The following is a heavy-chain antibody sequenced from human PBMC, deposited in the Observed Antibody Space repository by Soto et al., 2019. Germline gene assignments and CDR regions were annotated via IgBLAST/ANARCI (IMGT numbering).Heavy chain of an antibody. CDR1: GFTFSSYA. V-gene: IGHV3-23*01. CDR2: ISGSGGST. Sequence: GGSLRLSCAASGFTFSSYAMSWVRQAPGKGLEWVSAISGSGGSTYYADSVKGRFTISRDNSKNTLYLQMNSLRAEDAAVYYCAKNARPNYYDSSGYLYWGQGTLVTVSS. CDR3: AKNARPNYYDSSGYLY. J-gene: IGHJ4*02. D-gene: IGHD3-22*01.